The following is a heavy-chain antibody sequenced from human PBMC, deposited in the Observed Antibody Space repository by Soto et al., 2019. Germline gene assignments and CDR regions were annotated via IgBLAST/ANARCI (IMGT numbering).Heavy chain of an antibody. CDR3: ARGFGGLGPSFFGMDV. D-gene: IGHD3-10*01. J-gene: IGHJ6*02. CDR1: GGSISAYH. V-gene: IGHV4-59*01. Sequence: QLQLQESGPGLVKASETLSLTCTVSGGSISAYHWSWVRQSPGKGLEWIGYFYDSGTTDYNPALKSRVTKSGDTSKNNFSLNLRSVTAADTAAYYCARGFGGLGPSFFGMDVWGQGTTVIVSS. CDR2: FYDSGTT.